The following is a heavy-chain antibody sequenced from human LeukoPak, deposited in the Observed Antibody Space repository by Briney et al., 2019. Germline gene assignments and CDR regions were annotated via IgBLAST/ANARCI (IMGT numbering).Heavy chain of an antibody. J-gene: IGHJ4*02. Sequence: GESLKISCKGSGYTFINYWIGWVRQMPGKGLEWMGIIYPGDSDTRYSPSFQGQVTISADKSTSTACLQWTSLKASDTAMYYCARGLGSSSWDEFDYWGQGTLVTVSS. CDR3: ARGLGSSSWDEFDY. CDR2: IYPGDSDT. V-gene: IGHV5-51*01. D-gene: IGHD6-13*01. CDR1: GYTFINYW.